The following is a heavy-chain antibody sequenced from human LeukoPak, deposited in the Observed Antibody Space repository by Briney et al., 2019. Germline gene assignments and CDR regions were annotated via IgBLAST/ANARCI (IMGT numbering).Heavy chain of an antibody. CDR1: GFSFSSYA. CDR2: ISGSGGST. V-gene: IGHV3-23*01. Sequence: PGGSLRLSCAASGFSFSSYAMSWVRQAPGKALEWVSGISGSGGSTYYADSVKGRFTISRDNSNNTLSLQMSSLRAEDTAVYYCAKVRLGLNWNFDLWGRGTRVTVSS. CDR3: AKVRLGLNWNFDL. J-gene: IGHJ2*01. D-gene: IGHD3-9*01.